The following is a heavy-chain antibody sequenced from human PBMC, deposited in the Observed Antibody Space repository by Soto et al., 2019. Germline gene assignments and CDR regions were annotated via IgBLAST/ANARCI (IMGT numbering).Heavy chain of an antibody. CDR3: ARNTPGAPDIDAFDI. CDR1: GGSFSGYY. CDR2: INHSGST. V-gene: IGHV4-34*01. D-gene: IGHD3-9*01. J-gene: IGHJ3*02. Sequence: SETLSLTCAVYGGSFSGYYWSWIRQPPGKGLEWIGEINHSGSTNYNPSLKSRVTISVDTSKNQFSLKLSSVTAADTAVYYCARNTPGAPDIDAFDIWGQGTMVT.